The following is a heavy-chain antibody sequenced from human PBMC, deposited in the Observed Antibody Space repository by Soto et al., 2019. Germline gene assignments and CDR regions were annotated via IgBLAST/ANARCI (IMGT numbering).Heavy chain of an antibody. D-gene: IGHD1-26*01. V-gene: IGHV3-7*03. CDR2: IKKDGNEK. CDR3: VRGRGLDGSPYYYYYGMDV. CDR1: GLTFSAYC. J-gene: IGHJ6*02. Sequence: GGSLRLSGEASGLTFSAYCMTWVRKAPGKGLEWVANIKKDGNEKYYVDSVKGRFTISRDNAKSCLYLQMNSLTAVDTAVYYCVRGRGLDGSPYYYYYGMDVWGRGTTVTVS.